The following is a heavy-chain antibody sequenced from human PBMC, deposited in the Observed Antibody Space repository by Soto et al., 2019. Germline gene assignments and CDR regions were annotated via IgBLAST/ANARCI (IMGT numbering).Heavy chain of an antibody. J-gene: IGHJ4*02. CDR1: GFTFSGFW. V-gene: IGHV3-74*01. D-gene: IGHD5-18*01. Sequence: EVQLVESGGGFVQPGGSLRLSCAASGFTFSGFWMYWVRQAPGKGLVWVSRVNLDGSRPTFADSVKGRFTISRDNAKNTLSLQMNSLRAEDTAGYFCARANGYLNSHLDSWGQGTLVTVSS. CDR3: ARANGYLNSHLDS. CDR2: VNLDGSRP.